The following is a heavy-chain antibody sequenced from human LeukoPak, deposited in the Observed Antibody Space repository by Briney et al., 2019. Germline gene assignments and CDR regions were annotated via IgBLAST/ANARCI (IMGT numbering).Heavy chain of an antibody. CDR2: ISYDGSNE. V-gene: IGHV3-30*03. CDR3: GRRGDGSGWTIGY. Sequence: GGSLRLSCTASGFTFSSYDMHWVRQAPGKGLEWVAVISYDGSNEYYVDSVKGRFTFSRDNSKNTLYLQMNTLRAEDTAVYYCGRRGDGSGWTIGYWGQGTPVTVSS. J-gene: IGHJ4*02. CDR1: GFTFSSYD. D-gene: IGHD6-19*01.